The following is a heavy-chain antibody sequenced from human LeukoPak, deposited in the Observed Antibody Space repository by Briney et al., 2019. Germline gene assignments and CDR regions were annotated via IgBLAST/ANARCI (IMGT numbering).Heavy chain of an antibody. D-gene: IGHD6-13*01. CDR3: ARGVRWAAAGSGNDAFDI. Sequence: AGGSLRLSCAASGFTFSSYGMSWVRQAPGKGLEWVSAISGSGGSTYYADSVKGRFTISRDNSKNTLYLQMNSLRAEDTAVYYCARGVRWAAAGSGNDAFDIWGQGTMVTVSS. V-gene: IGHV3-23*01. CDR2: ISGSGGST. CDR1: GFTFSSYG. J-gene: IGHJ3*02.